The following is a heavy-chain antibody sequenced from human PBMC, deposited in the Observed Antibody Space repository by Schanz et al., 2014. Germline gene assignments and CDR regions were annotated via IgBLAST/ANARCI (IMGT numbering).Heavy chain of an antibody. V-gene: IGHV3-23*04. CDR3: ARVDSGYDSQLYYYYYYMDV. CDR2: ITRQGTT. CDR1: GFTVNNYA. Sequence: EVQLVESGGDLVQPGGSLRLSCTVSGFTVNNYAMNWVRQAPGRGLEWVSGITRQGTTNYADFVKGRFSISRDLSSNTLYLERNSLRAEDTAVYYCARVDSGYDSQLYYYYYYMDVWGKGTTVTVSS. D-gene: IGHD5-12*01. J-gene: IGHJ6*03.